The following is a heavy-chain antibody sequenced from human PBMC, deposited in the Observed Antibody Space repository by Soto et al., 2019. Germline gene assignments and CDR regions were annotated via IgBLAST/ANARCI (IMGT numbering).Heavy chain of an antibody. CDR3: ARNMDYYYGPGSGNGHGF. Sequence: QVQLVQSGAELKKPGDSVRVSCEASGYTFTAYYIHWVRQAPGQGLEWMGWINPRFGDTSYAQDFQGRVSMTRDTSISTVYMELSRLTSDDTAIYYCARNMDYYYGPGSGNGHGFWGQGTTVTVFS. J-gene: IGHJ6*02. CDR1: GYTFTAYY. CDR2: INPRFGDT. V-gene: IGHV1-2*02. D-gene: IGHD3-10*01.